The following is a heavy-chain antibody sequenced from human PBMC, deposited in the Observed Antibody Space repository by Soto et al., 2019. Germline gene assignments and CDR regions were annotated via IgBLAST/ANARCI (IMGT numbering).Heavy chain of an antibody. J-gene: IGHJ6*02. Sequence: ASVKVPCKASGYTFTSYDSNWVRQATGQGLEWMGWMNPNSGNTGYAQKFQGRVTMTRNTSISTAYMELSSLRSEDTAVYYCARADYGSGTSLDMDVWGQGTTVTVSS. CDR1: GYTFTSYD. D-gene: IGHD3-10*01. CDR3: ARADYGSGTSLDMDV. CDR2: MNPNSGNT. V-gene: IGHV1-8*01.